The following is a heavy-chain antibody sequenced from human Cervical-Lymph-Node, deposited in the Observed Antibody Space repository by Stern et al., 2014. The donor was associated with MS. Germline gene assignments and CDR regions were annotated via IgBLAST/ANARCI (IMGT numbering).Heavy chain of an antibody. CDR1: GYTFTNTG. Sequence: QVQLVQSGAEVKKPGASVKVSCKASGYTFTNTGINWVRLAPGQGPEWMGLVSPYNGNTKYAQNLRGRVTMTTDTSTSTAYMELRSLRSDDTAVYYCARGDDKTSYDYWGQGTLVTVSS. CDR2: VSPYNGNT. J-gene: IGHJ4*02. CDR3: ARGDDKTSYDY. D-gene: IGHD1-1*01. V-gene: IGHV1-18*01.